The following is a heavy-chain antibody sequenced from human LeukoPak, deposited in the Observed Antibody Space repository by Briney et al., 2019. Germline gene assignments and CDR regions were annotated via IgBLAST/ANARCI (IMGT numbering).Heavy chain of an antibody. CDR1: GGSISSSSYY. V-gene: IGHV4-39*01. CDR3: ARLLGSDSKVDY. Sequence: SETLSLTCTVSGGSISSSSYYWGWIRQPPGKGLEWIGSIYYSGSTYYNSSLKSRVTVSVDTSKNQFSLKLSSVTAADTAVYYCARLLGSDSKVDYWGQGTLVTVSS. J-gene: IGHJ4*02. CDR2: IYYSGST. D-gene: IGHD4-11*01.